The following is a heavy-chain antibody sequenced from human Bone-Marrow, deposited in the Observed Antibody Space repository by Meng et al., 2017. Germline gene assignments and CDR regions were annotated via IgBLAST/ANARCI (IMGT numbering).Heavy chain of an antibody. CDR2: INSDGSST. CDR3: AKDIFGGRIIVEATYGMDV. D-gene: IGHD1-26*01. J-gene: IGHJ6*02. Sequence: EGSLRLSCAASGFTFSSYWMHWVRQAPGKGLVWVSRINSDGSSTSYADSVKGRFTISRDNAKNTLYLQMTSLRAEDTAVYYCAKDIFGGRIIVEATYGMDVWGQGTTVTVSS. CDR1: GFTFSSYW. V-gene: IGHV3-74*01.